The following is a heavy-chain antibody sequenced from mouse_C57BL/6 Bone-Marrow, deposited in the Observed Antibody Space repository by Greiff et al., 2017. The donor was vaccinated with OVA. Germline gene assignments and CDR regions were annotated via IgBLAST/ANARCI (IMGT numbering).Heavy chain of an antibody. CDR3: ARYGNYLYYFDY. J-gene: IGHJ2*01. CDR2: ISSGGSYT. Sequence: EVKVVESGGGLVQPGGSLKLSCAASGFTFSSYGMSWVRQTPDKRLEWVATISSGGSYTYYPDSVKGRFTISRDNAKNTLYLQMSSLKSEDTAMYYCARYGNYLYYFDYWGQGTTLTVSS. CDR1: GFTFSSYG. D-gene: IGHD2-10*02. V-gene: IGHV5-6*03.